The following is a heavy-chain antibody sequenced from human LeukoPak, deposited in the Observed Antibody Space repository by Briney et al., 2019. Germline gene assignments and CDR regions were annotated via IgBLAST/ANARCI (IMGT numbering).Heavy chain of an antibody. CDR1: GGSISSYY. D-gene: IGHD3-10*01. Sequence: SETLSLTCTVSGGSISSYYWSWIRQPPGKGLEWIGYIYYSGSTNYNPSLKSRVTISVDTSKNQFSLKLSSVTAADTAVYYCARGYGSGSLGRFRNWFGPWGQGTLVTVSS. V-gene: IGHV4-59*01. CDR3: ARGYGSGSLGRFRNWFGP. J-gene: IGHJ5*02. CDR2: IYYSGST.